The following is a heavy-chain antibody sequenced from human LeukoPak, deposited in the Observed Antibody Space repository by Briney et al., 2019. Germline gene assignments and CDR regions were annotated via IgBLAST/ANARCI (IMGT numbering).Heavy chain of an antibody. D-gene: IGHD3-22*01. CDR1: GGTFSSYA. Sequence: SVEVSCKASGGTFSSYAISWVRQAPGQGLEWMGGIIPIFGTANYAQKFQGRVTITADESTSTAYMELSSLRSEDTAVYYCARELGFNYYDSSGYFDYWGQGTLVTVSS. V-gene: IGHV1-69*13. CDR2: IIPIFGTA. J-gene: IGHJ4*02. CDR3: ARELGFNYYDSSGYFDY.